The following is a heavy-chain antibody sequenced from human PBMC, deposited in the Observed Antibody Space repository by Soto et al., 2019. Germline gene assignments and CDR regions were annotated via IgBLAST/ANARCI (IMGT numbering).Heavy chain of an antibody. D-gene: IGHD2-2*01. CDR1: GFTFNRHW. V-gene: IGHV3-7*05. Sequence: EVQLVESGGDLVQPGGSLRLSCAASGFTFNRHWMTWVRQAPGKGLEWVANIKEDGIDKYYVDSVRGRFTISRDNAKKSLYLQMDSLRAEDTGVYYCAKCLGNCPSSFCRSLDYWGQGTLVTVSS. CDR2: IKEDGIDK. J-gene: IGHJ4*02. CDR3: AKCLGNCPSSFCRSLDY.